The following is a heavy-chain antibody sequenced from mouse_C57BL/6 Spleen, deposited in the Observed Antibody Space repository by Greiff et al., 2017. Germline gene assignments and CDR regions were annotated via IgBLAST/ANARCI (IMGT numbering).Heavy chain of an antibody. D-gene: IGHD1-1*01. CDR3: ARLGTSVVASDY. CDR1: GYAFSSYW. J-gene: IGHJ2*01. V-gene: IGHV1-80*01. CDR2: IYPGDGDT. Sequence: QVQLQQSGAELVKPGASVKISCKASGYAFSSYWMNWVKQRPGKGLEWIGQIYPGDGDTNYNGKFKGKATLTADKSSSTAYMQLSSLTAEDSAVYCCARLGTSVVASDYWGQGTTLTVSS.